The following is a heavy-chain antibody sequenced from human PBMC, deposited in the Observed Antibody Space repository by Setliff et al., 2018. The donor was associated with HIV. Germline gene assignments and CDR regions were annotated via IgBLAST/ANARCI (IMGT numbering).Heavy chain of an antibody. V-gene: IGHV1-18*01. CDR3: ARDLGYCASTSCYGVFDY. Sequence: ASVKVSCKASGYTFSTYGISWVRQAPGQGLEWMGWISAYNENTNYAKKVQGRVTMTTDTSTRTAYMVRRSLRSDDTAVYYCARDLGYCASTSCYGVFDYWGQGTLVTVSS. CDR1: GYTFSTYG. J-gene: IGHJ4*02. CDR2: ISAYNENT. D-gene: IGHD2-2*01.